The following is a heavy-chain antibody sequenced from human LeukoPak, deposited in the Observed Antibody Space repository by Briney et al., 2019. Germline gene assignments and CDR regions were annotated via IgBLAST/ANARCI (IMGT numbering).Heavy chain of an antibody. D-gene: IGHD6-13*01. Sequence: ASVKVSCKASGYTFTGYYMHWVRQAPGQGLEWMGIINPSGGSTSYAQKFQGRVTMTRDMSTSTVYMELSSLRSEDTAVYYCARDGAAAPSYYYYYMDVWGKGTTVTVSS. CDR3: ARDGAAAPSYYYYYMDV. CDR1: GYTFTGYY. CDR2: INPSGGST. V-gene: IGHV1-46*01. J-gene: IGHJ6*03.